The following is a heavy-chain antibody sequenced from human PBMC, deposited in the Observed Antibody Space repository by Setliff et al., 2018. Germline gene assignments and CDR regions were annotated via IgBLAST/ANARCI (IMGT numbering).Heavy chain of an antibody. CDR1: RFTFSVYV. D-gene: IGHD1-1*01. CDR3: AKELSMAYGND. CDR2: ITGSGGGT. J-gene: IGHJ4*02. V-gene: IGHV3-23*01. Sequence: GGSLRLSCTASRFTFSVYVMAWVRQAPGKGLEWVSSITGSGGGTYYADSVEGRFIVSRDNSKNTLYLQMNSLRDDDTAIYYCAKELSMAYGNDWGLGTLVTVSS.